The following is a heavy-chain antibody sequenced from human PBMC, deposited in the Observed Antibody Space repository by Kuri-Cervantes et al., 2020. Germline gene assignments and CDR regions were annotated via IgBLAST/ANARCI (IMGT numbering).Heavy chain of an antibody. Sequence: GSLRLSCAVYGGSFSGYYWTWIRQSPGKGLEWIGEINHSGSTNYNPSLKSRATISIDTSNNQFSLKVTSVTAADTAIYYCAGAYVLKWYFDLWGRGTLVTVSS. CDR2: INHSGST. V-gene: IGHV4-34*01. CDR1: GGSFSGYY. CDR3: AGAYVLKWYFDL. D-gene: IGHD2-8*01. J-gene: IGHJ2*01.